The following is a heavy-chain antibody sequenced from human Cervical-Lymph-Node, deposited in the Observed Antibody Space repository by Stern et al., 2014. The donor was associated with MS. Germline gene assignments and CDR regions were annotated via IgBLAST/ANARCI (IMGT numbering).Heavy chain of an antibody. V-gene: IGHV7-4-1*02. D-gene: IGHD4-17*01. CDR2: INTNTGNP. J-gene: IGHJ5*02. CDR1: GYTFTDYP. Sequence: QVQLVQSGSELKRPGTSVKVSCKASGYTFTDYPMNWVRQAPGQGLEWMGWINTNTGNPTYAQGFTGRFVFSLDTSVSTAFLQISSLKAEDTAIYYCARRRKFGPITVTTHDPWGQGTLVTVSS. CDR3: ARRRKFGPITVTTHDP.